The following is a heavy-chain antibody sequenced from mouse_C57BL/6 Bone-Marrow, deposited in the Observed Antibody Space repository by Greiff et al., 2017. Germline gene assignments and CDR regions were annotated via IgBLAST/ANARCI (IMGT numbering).Heavy chain of an antibody. Sequence: QVQLQQSGAELARPGASVKLSCKASGYTFTSYGISWVKQRTGQGLEWIGEIYPRSGNTYYNEKFKGKATLTADKSSSTAYMEIRSLTSEDSAVYFCARNWYYFDDWGQGTTLTVSS. V-gene: IGHV1-81*01. D-gene: IGHD4-1*01. J-gene: IGHJ2*01. CDR3: ARNWYYFDD. CDR1: GYTFTSYG. CDR2: IYPRSGNT.